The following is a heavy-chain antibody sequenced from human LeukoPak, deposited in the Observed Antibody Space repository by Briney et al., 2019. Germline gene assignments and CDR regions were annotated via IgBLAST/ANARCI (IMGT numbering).Heavy chain of an antibody. CDR3: ARAEGEYYYGSGSYSNYYFDY. CDR2: INPSGGST. Sequence: ASVKVSCKASGYTFTSYYMHWVRQAPRQGLEWMGIINPSGGSTSYAQKFQGRVTMTRDTSTSTVYMELSSLRSEDTAVYYCARAEGEYYYGSGSYSNYYFDYWGQGTLVTVSS. D-gene: IGHD3-10*01. J-gene: IGHJ4*02. V-gene: IGHV1-46*01. CDR1: GYTFTSYY.